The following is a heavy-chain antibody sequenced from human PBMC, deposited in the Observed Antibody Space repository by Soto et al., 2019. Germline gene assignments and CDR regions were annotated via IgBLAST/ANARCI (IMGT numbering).Heavy chain of an antibody. CDR1: GFTFSSYN. CDR3: ARSAGDYYGMDV. CDR2: ISSSSSYI. V-gene: IGHV3-21*01. Sequence: EVQLVESGGGLVKPGGSLRLSCAASGFTFSSYNINWVRQAPGKGLECVSSISSSSSYIYYADSVKGRFTISRDNAKNSLYLKMSSLRDEDTAVYYCARSAGDYYGMDVWGQGTTVTVSS. J-gene: IGHJ6*02. D-gene: IGHD3-10*01.